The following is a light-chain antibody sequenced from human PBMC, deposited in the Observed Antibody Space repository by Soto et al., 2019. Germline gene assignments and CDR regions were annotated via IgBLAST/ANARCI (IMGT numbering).Light chain of an antibody. CDR2: EVS. J-gene: IGLJ2*01. Sequence: QSALTQPPSASGSPGQSVTISCTGTSSDVGGYNYVSWYQQHPGKAPKLMIYEVSKRPSGVPDRFSGSKAGNTASLTVSGRQAEDAADYYCSSYEGSNNLVFGGGTKVTVL. CDR1: SSDVGGYNY. CDR3: SSYEGSNNLV. V-gene: IGLV2-8*01.